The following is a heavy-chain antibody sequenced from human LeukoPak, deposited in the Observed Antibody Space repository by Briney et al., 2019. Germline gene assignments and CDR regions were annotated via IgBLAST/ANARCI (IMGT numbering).Heavy chain of an antibody. V-gene: IGHV3-23*01. D-gene: IGHD5-18*01. Sequence: GGSLRLSCAASGFAFSSLDMGWVRQAPGKGLEWVSAISDSGDRTYYADSVKGRFTLSRDNSKNTLYLQMNSLRDEDTAVYYCARGRRGGGYSYGYDAFDIWGQGTMVTVSS. CDR3: ARGRRGGGYSYGYDAFDI. J-gene: IGHJ3*02. CDR2: ISDSGDRT. CDR1: GFAFSSLD.